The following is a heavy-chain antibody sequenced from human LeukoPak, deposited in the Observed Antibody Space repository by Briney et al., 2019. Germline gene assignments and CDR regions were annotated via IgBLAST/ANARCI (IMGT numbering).Heavy chain of an antibody. Sequence: PGGSLRLSCAASGFTFSSYAMSWVRQAPGKGLEWVSAISGSGGSTYYADSVKGRFTISRDNSKNTLYLQVNSLRAEDTAVYYCAKDPDCSSTSCHSVDYWGQGTLVTVSS. CDR1: GFTFSSYA. V-gene: IGHV3-23*01. CDR3: AKDPDCSSTSCHSVDY. D-gene: IGHD2-2*01. J-gene: IGHJ4*02. CDR2: ISGSGGST.